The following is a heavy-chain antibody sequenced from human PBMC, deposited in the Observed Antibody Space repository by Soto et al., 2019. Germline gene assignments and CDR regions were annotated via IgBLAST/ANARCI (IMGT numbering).Heavy chain of an antibody. Sequence: SSIQVSWEDSGNTFAGYGIRWLRQAPGQGLEWMGWISAYNGNTNYAQKLQGRVTMTTDTSTSTAYMELRSLRSDDTAVYYCARDRAAIAAAGRAGYYGMDVWG. V-gene: IGHV1-18*01. J-gene: IGHJ6*02. CDR2: ISAYNGNT. CDR1: GNTFAGYG. CDR3: ARDRAAIAAAGRAGYYGMDV. D-gene: IGHD6-13*01.